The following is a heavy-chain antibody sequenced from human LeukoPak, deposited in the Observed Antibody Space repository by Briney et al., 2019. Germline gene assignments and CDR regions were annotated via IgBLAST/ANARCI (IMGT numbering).Heavy chain of an antibody. D-gene: IGHD3-16*01. CDR2: IYTSGST. J-gene: IGHJ4*02. Sequence: PSETLSLTCTVSGGSVSSYYWSWIRQPAGKGLEWIGRIYTSGSTNYNPSLKSRVTISVDTSKNQFSLKLSSVTAADTAVYYCASHKVLGLRVEYFDYWGQGTLVTVSS. V-gene: IGHV4-4*07. CDR1: GGSVSSYY. CDR3: ASHKVLGLRVEYFDY.